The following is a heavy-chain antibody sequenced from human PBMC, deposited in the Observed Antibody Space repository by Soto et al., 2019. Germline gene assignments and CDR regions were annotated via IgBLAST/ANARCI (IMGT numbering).Heavy chain of an antibody. CDR2: IYHSGST. Sequence: SETLSLTCAVSGGSISSGGYSWSWIRQPPGKGLEWIGYIYHSGSTYYNPSLKSRVTISVDRSKNQFSLKLSSVTAADTAVYYCARANGVLSGSGYFSRFDPWGQGTLVTVSS. J-gene: IGHJ5*02. D-gene: IGHD3-3*01. CDR3: ARANGVLSGSGYFSRFDP. CDR1: GGSISSGGYS. V-gene: IGHV4-30-2*01.